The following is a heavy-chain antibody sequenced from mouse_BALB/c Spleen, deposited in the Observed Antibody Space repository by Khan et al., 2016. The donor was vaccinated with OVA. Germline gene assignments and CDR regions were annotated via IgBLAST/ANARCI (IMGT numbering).Heavy chain of an antibody. CDR2: ISYSGST. J-gene: IGHJ2*01. Sequence: EVQLQESGPGLVTPSQSLSLTCTVTGYSITSGYGWNWIRQFPGNKLEWMGYISYSGSTNYNPSLTSRISITRNTSKNQFFLQLNSVTTEDTATYYCARTGRIKYWGQGTTLTVSS. V-gene: IGHV3-2*02. CDR1: GYSITSGYG. CDR3: ARTGRIKY. D-gene: IGHD1-1*01.